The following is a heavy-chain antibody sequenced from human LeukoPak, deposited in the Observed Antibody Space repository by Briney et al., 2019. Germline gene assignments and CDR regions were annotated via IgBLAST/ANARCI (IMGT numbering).Heavy chain of an antibody. CDR3: ARESSPEDAFDI. CDR1: GFTFSSYA. J-gene: IGHJ3*02. V-gene: IGHV3-48*03. CDR2: ISSSGSTI. D-gene: IGHD1-14*01. Sequence: TGGSLRLSCAASGFTFSSYAMNWVRQAPGKGLECVSYISSSGSTIYYADSVKGRFTISRDNAKNSLYLQMNSLRADDTAVYYCARESSPEDAFDIWGQGTLVTVSS.